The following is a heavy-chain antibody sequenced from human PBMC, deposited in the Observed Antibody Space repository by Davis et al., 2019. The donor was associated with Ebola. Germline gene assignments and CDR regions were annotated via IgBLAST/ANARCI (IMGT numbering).Heavy chain of an antibody. D-gene: IGHD1-26*01. CDR1: GGSISSSSYY. CDR3: ARAVGATTGWFDP. V-gene: IGHV4-39*01. Sequence: SETLSLTCTVSGGSISSSSYYWGWIRQPPGKGLEWIGSIYYSGSTYYNPSLKSRVTISVDTSKNQFSLKLSSVTAADTAVYYCARAVGATTGWFDPWGQGTLVTVSS. CDR2: IYYSGST. J-gene: IGHJ5*02.